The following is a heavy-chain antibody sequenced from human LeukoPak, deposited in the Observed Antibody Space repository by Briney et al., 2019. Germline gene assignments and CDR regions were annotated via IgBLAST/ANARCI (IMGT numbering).Heavy chain of an antibody. J-gene: IGHJ6*02. Sequence: ASVKVSCKASGYTFTSYYMRWVRQAPGQGLEWMGIINPSGGSTSYAQKFQGRVTMTRDTSTSTVYMELSSLRSEDTAVYYCARDPWNSWEYYGMDVWGQGTTVTVSS. CDR1: GYTFTSYY. CDR2: INPSGGST. V-gene: IGHV1-46*01. CDR3: ARDPWNSWEYYGMDV. D-gene: IGHD1-7*01.